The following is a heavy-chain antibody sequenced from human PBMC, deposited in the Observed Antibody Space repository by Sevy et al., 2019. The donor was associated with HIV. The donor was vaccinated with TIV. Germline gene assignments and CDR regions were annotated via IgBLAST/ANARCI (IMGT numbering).Heavy chain of an antibody. J-gene: IGHJ4*02. CDR3: ARGRITFFDD. V-gene: IGHV4-39*01. D-gene: IGHD3-16*01. Sequence: SETLSLTCIVSGGPISTCTNFWGWIRQPPGKGLEWIGSIYCGGSTYYNPSLKSRVAISVDTSKNQFSLKVNSASAADTAVYYCARGRITFFDDWGQGALVTVSS. CDR1: GGPISTCTNF. CDR2: IYCGGST.